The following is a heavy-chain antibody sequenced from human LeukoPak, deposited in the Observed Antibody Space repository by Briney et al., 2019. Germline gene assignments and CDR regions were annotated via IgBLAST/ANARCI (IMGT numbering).Heavy chain of an antibody. J-gene: IGHJ4*02. CDR1: GFTFSSYA. Sequence: GGSLRLSCAASGFTFSSYAMSWVRQAPGEGLEWVSAISGSGSSTYYADSVKGRFTITRDNSKNALYLKMNSLRAEDTAVYYCAKGGSGSYFNFDYWGQGTLVTVSS. CDR2: ISGSGSST. D-gene: IGHD1-26*01. V-gene: IGHV3-23*01. CDR3: AKGGSGSYFNFDY.